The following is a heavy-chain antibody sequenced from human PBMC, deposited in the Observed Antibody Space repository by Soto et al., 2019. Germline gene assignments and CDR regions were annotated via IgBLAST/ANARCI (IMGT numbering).Heavy chain of an antibody. Sequence: QVQLVQSGAEVKKPGSSVKVSCKASGGTFSSYAISWVRQAPGQGLEWMGGIIPIFGTANYAQKFQGRVTITADESTSTAYMELSSLRSEDTAVYYCARAEDRRFWSGYYPPSNYYYGMDVWGQGTTVTVSS. CDR2: IIPIFGTA. D-gene: IGHD3-3*01. J-gene: IGHJ6*02. CDR3: ARAEDRRFWSGYYPPSNYYYGMDV. CDR1: GGTFSSYA. V-gene: IGHV1-69*01.